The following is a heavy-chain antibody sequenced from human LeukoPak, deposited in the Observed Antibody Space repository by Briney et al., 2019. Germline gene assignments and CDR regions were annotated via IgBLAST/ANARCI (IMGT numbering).Heavy chain of an antibody. Sequence: PGGSLRLSCAASGFTFDDYAMHWVRQAPGKGLEWVSGIKWNSGNIAYADSVKGRFTISRDNAKNSLYLQMNSLRAEDTALYYCAKGRLIAVASSLDYWGQGTLVTVSS. V-gene: IGHV3-9*01. CDR1: GFTFDDYA. CDR2: IKWNSGNI. J-gene: IGHJ4*02. D-gene: IGHD6-19*01. CDR3: AKGRLIAVASSLDY.